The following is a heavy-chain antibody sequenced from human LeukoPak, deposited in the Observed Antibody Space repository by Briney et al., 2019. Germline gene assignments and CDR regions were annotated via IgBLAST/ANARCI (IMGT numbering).Heavy chain of an antibody. CDR2: ISGSGETT. Sequence: GGSLRLSCAASGFPFSSCGMTWLRQTPAKGLEWVSAISGSGETTYYSDSVKGRFTISRDNSKNTLFLQMNSLRVEDAAMYYCAKTHGYFDQWGQGTLVAVSS. D-gene: IGHD3-22*01. J-gene: IGHJ4*02. CDR1: GFPFSSCG. CDR3: AKTHGYFDQ. V-gene: IGHV3-23*01.